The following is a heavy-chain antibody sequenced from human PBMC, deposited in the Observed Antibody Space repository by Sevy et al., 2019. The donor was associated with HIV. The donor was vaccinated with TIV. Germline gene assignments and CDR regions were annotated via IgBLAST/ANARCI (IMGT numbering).Heavy chain of an antibody. D-gene: IGHD2-2*01. J-gene: IGHJ6*02. Sequence: GESLKISCKGSGYSFTSYWIGWVRQMPGKGLEWMGIIYPGDSDTRYSPSFQGQVTISADKSISTAYLQWSSLKASDTVMYYCARHLFSPGRKNRKDIGVAPVGSYYYYGMDVWGQGTTVTVSS. CDR3: ARHLFSPGRKNRKDIGVAPVGSYYYYGMDV. V-gene: IGHV5-51*01. CDR1: GYSFTSYW. CDR2: IYPGDSDT.